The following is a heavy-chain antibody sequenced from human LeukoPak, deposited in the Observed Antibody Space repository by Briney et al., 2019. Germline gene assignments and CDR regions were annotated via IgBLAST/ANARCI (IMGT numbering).Heavy chain of an antibody. V-gene: IGHV3-23*01. CDR3: ARDSCSSTSCYIFDY. D-gene: IGHD2-2*02. Sequence: GGSLRLSCVASGFTFNIYAMNWVRQAPGKGLEWVSAISASSATAYYADSVKGRFTISRGNSKNTLYLQMNSLRAEDTAVYYCARDSCSSTSCYIFDYWGQGTLVTVSS. J-gene: IGHJ4*02. CDR2: ISASSATA. CDR1: GFTFNIYA.